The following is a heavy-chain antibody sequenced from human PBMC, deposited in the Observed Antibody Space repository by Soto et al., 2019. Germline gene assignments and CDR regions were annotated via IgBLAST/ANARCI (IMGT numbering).Heavy chain of an antibody. V-gene: IGHV4-39*01. CDR1: GGSVSSGRYY. CDR2: ISYSGRT. CDR3: ARRRASDYGGNHHPYYFDR. D-gene: IGHD4-17*01. Sequence: SETLSLTCTVSGGSVSSGRYYWSWIRQPPGKGLEWIGSISYSGRTYDNPSLQSRVTTSIDASKNQFSLKLTSVTTADTAVYYCARRRASDYGGNHHPYYFDRWGQGALVTVSS. J-gene: IGHJ4*02.